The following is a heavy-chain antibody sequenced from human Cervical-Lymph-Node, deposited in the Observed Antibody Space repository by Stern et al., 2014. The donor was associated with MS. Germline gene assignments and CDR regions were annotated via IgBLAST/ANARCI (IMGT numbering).Heavy chain of an antibody. J-gene: IGHJ5*02. D-gene: IGHD3-10*01. CDR3: ARSGLGGAVGS. V-gene: IGHV1-46*04. Sequence: QVQLVQSGAGVRKPGASVKVSCKTSGYTFTRYDIHWVRQAPGQGLEWMGLIVPGVGSRTYAQTWRGRVSMTRDTTATTVYMELSSLRSEDTAVYYCARSGLGGAVGSWGQGTLVTVSA. CDR1: GYTFTRYD. CDR2: IVPGVGSR.